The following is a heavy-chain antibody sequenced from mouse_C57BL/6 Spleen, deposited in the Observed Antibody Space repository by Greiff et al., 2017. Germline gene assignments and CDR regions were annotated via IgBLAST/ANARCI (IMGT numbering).Heavy chain of an antibody. J-gene: IGHJ1*03. V-gene: IGHV1-52*01. CDR3: TIYYYGNWYFDV. D-gene: IGHD1-1*01. Sequence: QVQLQQPGAELVRPGSSVKLSCKASGYTFTSYWMHWVKQRPIQGLEWIGNIDPSDSETHYNQKFKDKATLTVDKSSSTAYMELRSLTSEDSAVYYCTIYYYGNWYFDVWGTGTTVTVSS. CDR1: GYTFTSYW. CDR2: IDPSDSET.